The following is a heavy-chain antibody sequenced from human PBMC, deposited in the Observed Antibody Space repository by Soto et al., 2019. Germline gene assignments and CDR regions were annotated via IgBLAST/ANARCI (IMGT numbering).Heavy chain of an antibody. D-gene: IGHD6-13*01. V-gene: IGHV4-59*08. CDR3: ARHAAGTVNYDYYMDV. CDR2: IYYSGST. CDR1: GGSISSYY. Sequence: QVQLQESGPGLVKPSETLSLTCTVSGGSISSYYWSWIRQPPGKGLEWIGYIYYSGSTNYNPSLKSRVTISVDTSKNQFSLKLSSVTAADTAVYYCARHAAGTVNYDYYMDVWGKGTTVTVSS. J-gene: IGHJ6*03.